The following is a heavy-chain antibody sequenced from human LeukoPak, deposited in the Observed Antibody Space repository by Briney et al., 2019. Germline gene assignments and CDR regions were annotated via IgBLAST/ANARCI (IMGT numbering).Heavy chain of an antibody. V-gene: IGHV4-39*07. CDR2: IYYSGST. J-gene: IGHJ4*02. CDR3: ARDRDYSFDY. CDR1: GGSISSSSYY. Sequence: NPSETLSLTCTVSGGSISSSSYYWGWIRQPPGKGLEWIGSIYYSGSTYYNPSLKSRVTISVDTSENQFSLKLSSVTAADTAVYYCARDRDYSFDYWGQGTLVTVSS.